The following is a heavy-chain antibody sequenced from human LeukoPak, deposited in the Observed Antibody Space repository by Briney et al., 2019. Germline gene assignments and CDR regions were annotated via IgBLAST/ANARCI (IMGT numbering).Heavy chain of an antibody. CDR1: GFTFSNFV. CDR2: IEGSGST. Sequence: GGSLRLSRAASGFTFSNFVMTWVRQAPGKGLQWVSTIEGSGSTYYADSVRGRFSISRDNSKNTLSLQMNSLRPEDTAVYYCATGTFYEDVLDYWGQGALVTVSS. CDR3: ATGTFYEDVLDY. D-gene: IGHD1-26*01. J-gene: IGHJ4*02. V-gene: IGHV3-23*01.